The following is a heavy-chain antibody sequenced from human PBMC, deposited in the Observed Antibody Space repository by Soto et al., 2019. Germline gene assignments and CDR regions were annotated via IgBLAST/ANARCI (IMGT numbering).Heavy chain of an antibody. J-gene: IGHJ6*02. CDR3: AREGVESGYDSRYFGIDV. Sequence: QVQLVQSGAEVKKPGASVKVSCKASGYTFTSYYMHWVRQAPGQGLEWRGIINPSGGSTSYAQKFQGSVTMNRDTSTSTVYMELSSLRSEDTAVYYCAREGVESGYDSRYFGIDVWGQGTTVTVSS. CDR1: GYTFTSYY. V-gene: IGHV1-46*01. D-gene: IGHD5-12*01. CDR2: INPSGGST.